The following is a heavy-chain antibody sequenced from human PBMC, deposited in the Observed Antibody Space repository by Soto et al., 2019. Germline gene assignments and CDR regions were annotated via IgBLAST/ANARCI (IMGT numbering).Heavy chain of an antibody. Sequence: VQLVASGGDLVQPGGSLRLSCAASGFTFSNYWMHWVRQGPGKGLVWVSRVNSDESSTSYADSVKGRFTISRDNAKNTLYLQMSSLRFEDTALYYCVCFECGRTAVVTAMEAYGYWGQGTLVTVSS. CDR2: VNSDESST. D-gene: IGHD2-21*02. J-gene: IGHJ4*02. V-gene: IGHV3-74*01. CDR3: VCFECGRTAVVTAMEAYGY. CDR1: GFTFSNYW.